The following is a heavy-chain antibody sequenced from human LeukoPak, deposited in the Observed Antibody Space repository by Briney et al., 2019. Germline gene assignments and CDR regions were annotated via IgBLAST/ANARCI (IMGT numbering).Heavy chain of an antibody. CDR1: GGTFSSYA. V-gene: IGHV1-69*05. CDR3: ARVNGMATINAFDI. D-gene: IGHD5-24*01. CDR2: IIPIFGTA. J-gene: IGHJ3*02. Sequence: ASVKVSCKASGGTFSSYAISWVRQAPGQGLEWMGGIIPIFGTANYAQKFQGRVTMTRDTSTSTVYMELSSLRSEDTAVYYCARVNGMATINAFDIWGQGTMVTVSS.